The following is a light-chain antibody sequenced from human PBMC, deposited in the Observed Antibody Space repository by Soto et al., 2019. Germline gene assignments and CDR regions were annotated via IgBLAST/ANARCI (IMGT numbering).Light chain of an antibody. J-gene: IGLJ3*02. Sequence: QSALTQPASVSGSPGQSITISCTGTSSDVGGYNYVSWYQQYPGKAPKLIIYEVVNRPSGVSNRFSGSKSGNTASLTISGLQPEDEADYYCCSYTVSSTRVFGGGTQLTVL. CDR3: CSYTVSSTRV. CDR1: SSDVGGYNY. CDR2: EVV. V-gene: IGLV2-14*01.